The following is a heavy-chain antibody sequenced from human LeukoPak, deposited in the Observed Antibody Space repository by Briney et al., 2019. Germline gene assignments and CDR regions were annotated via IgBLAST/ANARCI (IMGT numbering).Heavy chain of an antibody. D-gene: IGHD2-2*01. CDR3: ARAVPAAIFAYGMDV. J-gene: IGHJ6*02. V-gene: IGHV3-13*01. Sequence: PGGSLRLSCAASGFTFSSYDMHWVRQATGKGLEWVSAIGTAGDTYYPGSVKGRFTISRENAKNSLYLQMNSLRAEDTAVYYCARAVPAAIFAYGMDVWAKGPRSPSP. CDR1: GFTFSSYD. CDR2: IGTAGDT.